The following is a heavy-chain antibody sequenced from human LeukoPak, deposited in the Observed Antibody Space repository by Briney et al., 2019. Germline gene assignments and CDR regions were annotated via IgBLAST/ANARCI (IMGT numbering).Heavy chain of an antibody. CDR2: INPSGGST. J-gene: IGHJ4*02. V-gene: IGHV1-46*01. D-gene: IGHD3-22*01. CDR1: GYTFTRYY. Sequence: ASVKVSCKASGYTFTRYYMHWVRQAPGQGLEWMEIINPSGGSTRYAQKFQGRVTMTRDTSTSTVYMELSSLRSEDTAVYYCVRDYDSSGYFDYWGQGTLVTVSS. CDR3: VRDYDSSGYFDY.